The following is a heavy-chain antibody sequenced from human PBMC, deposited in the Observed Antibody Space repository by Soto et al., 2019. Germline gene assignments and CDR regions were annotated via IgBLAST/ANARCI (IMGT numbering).Heavy chain of an antibody. V-gene: IGHV4-34*01. Sequence: SETLSLTCAVYGGSFSGYYWGWIRQPPGKGLEWIGEINHSGSTNYNPSLKSRVTISVDTSKNQFSLKLSSVTAADTAVYYCARGGAARLDYYYGMDVWGQGTTVTVSS. CDR2: INHSGST. CDR3: ARGGAARLDYYYGMDV. J-gene: IGHJ6*02. CDR1: GGSFSGYY. D-gene: IGHD6-6*01.